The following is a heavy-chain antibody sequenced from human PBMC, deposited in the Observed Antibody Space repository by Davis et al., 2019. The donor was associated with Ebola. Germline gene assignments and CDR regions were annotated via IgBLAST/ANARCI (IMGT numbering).Heavy chain of an antibody. CDR2: ISTYNGNT. V-gene: IGHV1-18*01. CDR1: GYSFTDDG. D-gene: IGHD1-26*01. Sequence: AASVKVSCKASGYSFTDDGISWVRQAPGQGLEWMGWISTYNGNTNYAQKVQGRITMTTDTSTSTAYMELSSLRSEDTAVYYCARRVGARSGFDYWGQGSLVTVSS. CDR3: ARRVGARSGFDY. J-gene: IGHJ4*02.